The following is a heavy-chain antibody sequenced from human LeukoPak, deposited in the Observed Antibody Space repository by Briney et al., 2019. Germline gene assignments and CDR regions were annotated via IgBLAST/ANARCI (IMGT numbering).Heavy chain of an antibody. Sequence: PSETLSLTCTVSGGSISSSSYYWGWIRQPPGKGLEWIGSIYYSGSTYYNPSLKSRVTISVDTSKNQFSLKLSSGTAADTAVYYCARLLKAAAGSLNWFDPWGQGTLVTVSS. V-gene: IGHV4-39*01. D-gene: IGHD6-13*01. CDR1: GGSISSSSYY. CDR3: ARLLKAAAGSLNWFDP. CDR2: IYYSGST. J-gene: IGHJ5*02.